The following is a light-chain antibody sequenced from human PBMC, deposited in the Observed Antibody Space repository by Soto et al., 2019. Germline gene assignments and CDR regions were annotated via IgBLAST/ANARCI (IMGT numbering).Light chain of an antibody. CDR1: QGISNW. CDR3: QQANSFPLT. CDR2: TGS. J-gene: IGKJ4*01. Sequence: DIQMTQSPSSVYASVGDRVSITCRASQGISNWLSWSQQKPGRAPKLLIYTGSSLQSGVPSRFSGNGSGTDFTLTISSLQPEDVATYYCQQANSFPLTVGGGTKVEIK. V-gene: IGKV1-12*01.